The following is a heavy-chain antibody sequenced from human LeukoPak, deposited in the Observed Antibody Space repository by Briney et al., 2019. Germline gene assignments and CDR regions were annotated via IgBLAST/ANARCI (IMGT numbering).Heavy chain of an antibody. Sequence: SETLSLTCAVYGGSFSGYYWSWIRQPPGKGLEWIGEINHSGSTNYNPSLKSRVTISVDTSKNQFSLKLSSVTAADTAVYCCATGDYYYDSSGYYIRSDAFDIWGQGTMVTVSS. J-gene: IGHJ3*02. CDR2: INHSGST. D-gene: IGHD3-22*01. CDR3: ATGDYYYDSSGYYIRSDAFDI. CDR1: GGSFSGYY. V-gene: IGHV4-34*01.